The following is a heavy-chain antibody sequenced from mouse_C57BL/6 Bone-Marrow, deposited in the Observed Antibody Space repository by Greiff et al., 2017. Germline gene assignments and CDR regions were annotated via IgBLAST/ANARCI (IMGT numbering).Heavy chain of an antibody. V-gene: IGHV1-55*01. D-gene: IGHD1-1*01. CDR3: ARSGGRRYSFDY. CDR1: GYTFTSYW. CDR2: IYPGSGST. J-gene: IGHJ2*01. Sequence: QVQLQQPGAELVKPGASVKMSCKASGYTFTSYWLTWVKQRPGQGLEWIGDIYPGSGSTNYNEKFKSKATLTVDTSSSPAYMQLSSLTSEDSAVYYSARSGGRRYSFDYWGQGTTLTVSS.